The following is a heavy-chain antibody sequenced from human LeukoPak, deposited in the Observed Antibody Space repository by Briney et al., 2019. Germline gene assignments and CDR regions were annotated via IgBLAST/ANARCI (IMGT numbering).Heavy chain of an antibody. J-gene: IGHJ5*02. V-gene: IGHV4-61*02. D-gene: IGHD3-3*01. Sequence: SGTLSLTCTVSGGSISSSSYYWSWIRQPAGKGLEWIGRIYTSGSTNYNPSLKSRVTMSVDTSKNQFSLKLSSVTAADTAVYYCARDSLLWSGYYNWFDPWGQGTLVTVSS. CDR3: ARDSLLWSGYYNWFDP. CDR1: GGSISSSSYY. CDR2: IYTSGST.